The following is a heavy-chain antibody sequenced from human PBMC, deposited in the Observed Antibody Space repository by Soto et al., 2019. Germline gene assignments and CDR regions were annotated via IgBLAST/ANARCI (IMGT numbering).Heavy chain of an antibody. V-gene: IGHV3-30*03. CDR2: ISYDGSNK. Sequence: QVHLVESGGGVVQPGRSLRVSCAASGFRFSNYGMHWVRQAPGKGLAWVAVISYDGSNKYYTDSVKGRFTISRDNSKNTQFLQMSSLRPEDTAIYYCARDAAKDLRWYFDLWGRGTLVTVSS. J-gene: IGHJ2*01. D-gene: IGHD6-25*01. CDR3: ARDAAKDLRWYFDL. CDR1: GFRFSNYG.